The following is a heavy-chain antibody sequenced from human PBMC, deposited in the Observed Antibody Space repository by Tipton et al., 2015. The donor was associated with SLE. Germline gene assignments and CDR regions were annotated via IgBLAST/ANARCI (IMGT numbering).Heavy chain of an antibody. V-gene: IGHV5-51*03. CDR2: IYPGDSDT. D-gene: IGHD2-21*01. J-gene: IGHJ2*01. CDR3: ARRDYGGYWYFDF. CDR1: GYYFTTYW. Sequence: QLVQSGAEVKKPGESLKISCQASGYYFTTYWIVWVRQVPGKGLEWVGTIYPGDSDTRYSPSFQGQVTISADKSLSTAYLQWGSLKASDTAMYYCARRDYGGYWYFDFWGRGTLATVSS.